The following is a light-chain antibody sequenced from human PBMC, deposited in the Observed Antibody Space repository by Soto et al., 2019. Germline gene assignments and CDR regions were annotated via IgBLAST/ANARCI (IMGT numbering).Light chain of an antibody. V-gene: IGLV3-21*04. CDR3: QVWDSSSDHVV. CDR1: NIGSKS. CDR2: YDS. Sequence: SYELTQPPSVSVAPGKTARITCGGNNIGSKSVHWYQQKPGQAPVLVIYYDSDRPSGIPEGFAGSNSENTATLTISRVEAGDEADYYCQVWDSSSDHVVFGGGTKLTVL. J-gene: IGLJ2*01.